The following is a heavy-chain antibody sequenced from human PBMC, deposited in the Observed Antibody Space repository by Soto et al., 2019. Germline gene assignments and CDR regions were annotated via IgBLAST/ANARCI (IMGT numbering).Heavy chain of an antibody. Sequence: SETLSLTCTVSGGSTSSGGYYWSWIRQQPGKGLEWIGYIYYSGSTYYNPSLKSRVTISVDTSKNQFSLKLSSVTAADTAVYYCARAAIGIFDYWGQGTLVTVSS. CDR3: ARAAIGIFDY. J-gene: IGHJ4*02. CDR1: GGSTSSGGYY. CDR2: IYYSGST. D-gene: IGHD1-20*01. V-gene: IGHV4-31*03.